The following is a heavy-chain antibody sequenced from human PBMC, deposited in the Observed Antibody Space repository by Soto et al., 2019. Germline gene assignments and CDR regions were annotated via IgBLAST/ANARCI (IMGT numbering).Heavy chain of an antibody. J-gene: IGHJ4*02. CDR2: IYYSGST. Sequence: PSETLSLTCTVSGGSISGYYWSWIRQPPGKGLEWIGYIYYSGSTIYNTSLKSRVTISVDTSKNQFSLKLSSVTAADTAVYYCARARYDSSGYYYFDYWGQGTLVTVSS. CDR3: ARARYDSSGYYYFDY. CDR1: GGSISGYY. V-gene: IGHV4-59*01. D-gene: IGHD3-22*01.